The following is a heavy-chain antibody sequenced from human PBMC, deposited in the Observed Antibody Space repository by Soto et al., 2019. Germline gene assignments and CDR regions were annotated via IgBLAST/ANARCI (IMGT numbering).Heavy chain of an antibody. CDR2: SDYIGST. J-gene: IGHJ6*02. D-gene: IGHD2-2*01. CDR3: ASVGYCSSTSSSWHGMDV. V-gene: IGHV4-59*01. Sequence: PSETLSLTCTVSGGSISSYYWSWIRQPPGKGLEWVGYSDYIGSTSYNPSLKSRATISVDTCKNEFPLQLSSVTAAHTAVHYCASVGYCSSTSSSWHGMDVWGQGNTVTVSS. CDR1: GGSISSYY.